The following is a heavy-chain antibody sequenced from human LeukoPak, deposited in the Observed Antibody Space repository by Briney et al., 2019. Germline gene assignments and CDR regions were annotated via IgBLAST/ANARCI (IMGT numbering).Heavy chain of an antibody. CDR1: GFTFSDYA. CDR3: XKVRVVFNWNYAYYFDN. D-gene: IGHD1-7*01. Sequence: GRSLRLSCAAFGFTFSDYAMHWVRQAPGKGLEWVALISYDGSNEYYADSVKGRFTISRDNSRNTLYMQMNSLRAEDTAVYYCXKVRVVFNWNYAYYFDNWGQGTLVTVSS. J-gene: IGHJ4*02. V-gene: IGHV3-30*18. CDR2: ISYDGSNE.